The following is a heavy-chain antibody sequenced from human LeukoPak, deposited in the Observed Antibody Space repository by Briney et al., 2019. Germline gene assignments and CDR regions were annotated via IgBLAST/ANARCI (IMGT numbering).Heavy chain of an antibody. J-gene: IGHJ5*02. CDR2: IILIFGTA. V-gene: IGHV1-69*01. Sequence: SVKVSCKASGGTFSSYAISWVRQAPGQGLEWMGGIILIFGTANYAQKFQGRVTITADESTSTAYMELSSLRSEDTAVYYCALGRIAARLYSPSDPWGQGTLVTVSS. D-gene: IGHD6-6*01. CDR3: ALGRIAARLYSPSDP. CDR1: GGTFSSYA.